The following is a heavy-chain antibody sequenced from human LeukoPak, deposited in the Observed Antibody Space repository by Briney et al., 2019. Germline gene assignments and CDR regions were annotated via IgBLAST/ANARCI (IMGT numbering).Heavy chain of an antibody. D-gene: IGHD3-22*01. CDR1: GGSFSGYY. CDR2: INHSGST. J-gene: IGHJ4*02. CDR3: ARVRPPTFYDSSGYSDY. V-gene: IGHV4-34*01. Sequence: SETLSLTCAVYGGSFSGYYWSWIRQPPGKGLEWIGGINHSGSTNYNPSLKSRVTISVDTSKNQFSLKLSSVTAADTAVYYCARVRPPTFYDSSGYSDYWGQGTLVTVSS.